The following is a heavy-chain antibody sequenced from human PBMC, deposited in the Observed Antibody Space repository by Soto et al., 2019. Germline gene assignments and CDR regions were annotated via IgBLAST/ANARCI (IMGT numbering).Heavy chain of an antibody. CDR1: VYTFTSYY. J-gene: IGHJ5*02. D-gene: IGHD3-22*01. CDR3: ARARYYDSSGYQP. CDR2: INPSGGST. Sequence: ASVTVSCKASVYTFTSYYIHWVRQAPGQGLEWMGIINPSGGSTSYAQKFQGRVTMTRDTSTSTVYMELSSLRSEDTAVYYCARARYYDSSGYQPWGQGTLVTVSS. V-gene: IGHV1-46*01.